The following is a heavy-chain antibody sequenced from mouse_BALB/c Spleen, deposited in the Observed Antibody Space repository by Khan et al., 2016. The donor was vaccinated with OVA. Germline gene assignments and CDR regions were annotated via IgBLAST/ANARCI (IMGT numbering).Heavy chain of an antibody. V-gene: IGHV2-6-1*01. D-gene: IGHD1-1*01. CDR1: GFSLTNYG. Sequence: QVQLKESGPGLVAPSQSLSITCTISGFSLTNYGVHWVRQPPGKGLEWLVVIWSDGSTTYNSALKSRLTIIKDNSKSQVFLKMNSLQTDDTAIYFCSRQAYDQYNVMDYWGQGTSVTVSA. J-gene: IGHJ4*01. CDR2: IWSDGST. CDR3: SRQAYDQYNVMDY.